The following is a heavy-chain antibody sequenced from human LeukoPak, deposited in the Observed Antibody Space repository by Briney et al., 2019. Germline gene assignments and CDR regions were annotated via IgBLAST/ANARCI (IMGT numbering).Heavy chain of an antibody. CDR1: GFTFSTYW. J-gene: IGHJ4*02. CDR2: MKQDGSEI. CDR3: ATEGPGCGSTSCLGDF. V-gene: IGHV3-7*01. Sequence: GGSLRLSCAASGFTFSTYWMSWVRQTPGKGLEWVANMKQDGSEIYYVDSVKGRFTISRDNAKNSLYLQMNGLRAEDTAVYYCATEGPGCGSTSCLGDFWGQGTLVTVSS. D-gene: IGHD2-2*01.